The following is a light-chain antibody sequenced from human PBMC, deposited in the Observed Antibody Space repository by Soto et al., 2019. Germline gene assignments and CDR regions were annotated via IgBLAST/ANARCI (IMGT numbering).Light chain of an antibody. V-gene: IGKV3-15*01. Sequence: IEMTQSPATLSMSPGEGATVSCRASRSVYSNLAWYQQRPGQPPRLLMYGASTRAAGTPVRFSGSGSGTEFTLTISSLQPEDFAIYFCQQYHNWPMYTFGQGTKVDI. J-gene: IGKJ2*01. CDR2: GAS. CDR3: QQYHNWPMYT. CDR1: RSVYSN.